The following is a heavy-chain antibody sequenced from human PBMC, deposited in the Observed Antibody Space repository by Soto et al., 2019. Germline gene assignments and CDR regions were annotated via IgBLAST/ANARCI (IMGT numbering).Heavy chain of an antibody. Sequence: QVQLMQSGAEVKKPGASVKVSCKASGDTFTEYYLHCVRQAPGQGLEWMGTVNPSGGHTTYAQHFLGRVTMTRDTSTSTLYMELTSLTSEDTAVYYCARGGHVVVVTAALDYWGQGTLVTVSS. CDR2: VNPSGGHT. V-gene: IGHV1-46*01. J-gene: IGHJ4*02. CDR3: ARGGHVVVVTAALDY. D-gene: IGHD2-21*02. CDR1: GDTFTEYY.